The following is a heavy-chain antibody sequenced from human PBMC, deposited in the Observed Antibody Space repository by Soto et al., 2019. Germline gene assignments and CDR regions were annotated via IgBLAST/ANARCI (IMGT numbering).Heavy chain of an antibody. CDR1: GYSSTGYY. CDR2: INPNSGGT. Sequence: ASVNVSRKASGYSSTGYYMEGVRQAPGQGLEWMGWINPNSGGTNFAPKFQVRVTMTRDTSIGTVYMELSRLTSDDTAVYYCARDRRDNGYDSYYYYGMDVWGQGTTVTVSS. V-gene: IGHV1-2*02. D-gene: IGHD5-12*01. J-gene: IGHJ6*02. CDR3: ARDRRDNGYDSYYYYGMDV.